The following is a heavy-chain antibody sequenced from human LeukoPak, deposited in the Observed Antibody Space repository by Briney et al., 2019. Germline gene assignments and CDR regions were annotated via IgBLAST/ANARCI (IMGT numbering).Heavy chain of an antibody. CDR2: NNHSGST. Sequence: SETLSLTCAVYGGSFSGYYWSWIRQPPGKGLEWIGENNHSGSTNYNPSLKSRVTISVDTSKNQFSLKLSSVTAADTAVYYCARGIPTWIQLRGAFDYWGQGTLVTVSS. V-gene: IGHV4-34*01. D-gene: IGHD5-18*01. J-gene: IGHJ4*02. CDR1: GGSFSGYY. CDR3: ARGIPTWIQLRGAFDY.